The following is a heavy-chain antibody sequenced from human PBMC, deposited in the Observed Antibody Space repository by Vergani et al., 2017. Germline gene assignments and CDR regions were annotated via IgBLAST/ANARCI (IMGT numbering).Heavy chain of an antibody. CDR3: ARDQRQWMPPEAFDI. V-gene: IGHV3-48*04. D-gene: IGHD6-19*01. CDR2: ISSSSSTI. J-gene: IGHJ3*02. CDR1: GFTFSSYS. Sequence: EVQLVESGGGLVQPGGSLRLSCAASGFTFSSYSMNWVRQAPGKGLEWVSYISSSSSTIYYADSVKGRFTISRDNAKNSLYRQLNSLRAEDTAVYYCARDQRQWMPPEAFDIWGQGTMVTVSS.